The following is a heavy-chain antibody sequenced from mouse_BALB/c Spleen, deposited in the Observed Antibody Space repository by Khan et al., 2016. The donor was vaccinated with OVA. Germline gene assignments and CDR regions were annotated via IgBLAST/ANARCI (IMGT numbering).Heavy chain of an antibody. V-gene: IGHV2-9*02. D-gene: IGHD2-10*01. CDR1: GFSLTKYG. Sequence: QVQLKQSGPGLVAPSQSLSVTCTVSGFSLTKYGVHWVRQPPGKGLEWLGVIWAGGSTNYNSALMSRLSIRKDNSRNKVFLKLNGLQTDDTARYYCVRVTAYYGSYEAMYYWGQGTSVTVSS. CDR2: IWAGGST. J-gene: IGHJ4*01. CDR3: VRVTAYYGSYEAMYY.